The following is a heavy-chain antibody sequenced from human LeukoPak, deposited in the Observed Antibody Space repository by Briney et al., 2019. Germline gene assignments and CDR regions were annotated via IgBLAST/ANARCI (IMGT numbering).Heavy chain of an antibody. J-gene: IGHJ4*02. Sequence: PGGSLRLSCAASGFTFSSYWMSWVRQAPGKGLERVANIKQDGSEKYYVDSVKGRFTISRDNAKKSLYLQMNSLRAEDTAVYYCARAADCSGGSCYVGYWGQGTLVTVSS. CDR1: GFTFSSYW. V-gene: IGHV3-7*01. D-gene: IGHD2-15*01. CDR2: IKQDGSEK. CDR3: ARAADCSGGSCYVGY.